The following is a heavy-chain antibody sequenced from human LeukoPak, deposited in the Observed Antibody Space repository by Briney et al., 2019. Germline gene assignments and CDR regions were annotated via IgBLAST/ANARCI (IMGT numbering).Heavy chain of an antibody. V-gene: IGHV3-23*01. CDR1: GFTFSSYA. CDR3: AKGKEYYYGSGSYYDY. D-gene: IGHD3-10*01. CDR2: ISGSGGST. Sequence: GGSLRLSCTASGFTFSSYAMSWVRQAPGKGLEWVSAISGSGGSTYYADSVKGRFTISRDNSKNTLYLQMNSLRAEDTAVYYCAKGKEYYYGSGSYYDYWGQGTLVTVSS. J-gene: IGHJ4*02.